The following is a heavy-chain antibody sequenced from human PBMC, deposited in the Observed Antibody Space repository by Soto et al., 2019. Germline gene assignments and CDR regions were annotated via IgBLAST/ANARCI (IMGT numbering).Heavy chain of an antibody. V-gene: IGHV6-1*01. CDR2: TYYRSKWFH. D-gene: IGHD3-10*01. Sequence: QGQLKQSGPGLVKPSQTLSLTCAISGDSVSSDITSWNWIRQSPSRGLEWLGRTYYRSKWFHDYAASVKSRITINPDTSKNQCSLACNSMTPEDTAVYYFARGNALEFWGQGTVVTVSS. CDR3: ARGNALEF. CDR1: GDSVSSDITS. J-gene: IGHJ3*01.